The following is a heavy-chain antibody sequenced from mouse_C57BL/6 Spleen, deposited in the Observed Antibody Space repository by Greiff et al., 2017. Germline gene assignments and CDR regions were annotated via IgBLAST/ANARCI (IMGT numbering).Heavy chain of an antibody. CDR3: AYSSGYVKEYFGG. CDR2: IDPEDGET. CDR1: GFTFTGYY. Sequence: VQLQQSGAELVKPGASVKLSCTASGFTFTGYYMPWVKQRPEQGLEWIGRIDPEDGETKYAAKFQGKATITADTSSTTAYLQLSSLTSEDAADYYCAYSSGYVKEYFGGRGKRATLTVAS. D-gene: IGHD3-1*01. J-gene: IGHJ2*01. V-gene: IGHV14-2*01.